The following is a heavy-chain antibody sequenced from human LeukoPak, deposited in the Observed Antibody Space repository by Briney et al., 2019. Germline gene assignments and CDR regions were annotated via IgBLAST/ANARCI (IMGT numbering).Heavy chain of an antibody. Sequence: GGSLRLSCAASGFTVSSNYMSWVRQAPGKGLEWVSVIYSGGSTYYADSVKGRFTISRDNSKNTLYLQMNSLRAEDTAVYYCARERVEAGNFDYWGQGTLVTVSS. D-gene: IGHD6-19*01. CDR1: GFTVSSNY. CDR3: ARERVEAGNFDY. J-gene: IGHJ4*02. CDR2: IYSGGST. V-gene: IGHV3-53*01.